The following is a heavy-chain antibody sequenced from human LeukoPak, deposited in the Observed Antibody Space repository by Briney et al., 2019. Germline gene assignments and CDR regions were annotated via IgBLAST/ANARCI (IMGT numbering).Heavy chain of an antibody. CDR2: IHSDGSST. D-gene: IGHD5-18*01. Sequence: GGSLRLSCAASGFTFNSYAMSWVRQAPGKGLVWVSHIHSDGSSTSYADSVTGRFTISRDNAKNTLYLQMNSLRAEDTAVYYCARHTYGYDYWGQGTLVTVSS. CDR1: GFTFNSYA. CDR3: ARHTYGYDY. V-gene: IGHV3-74*01. J-gene: IGHJ4*02.